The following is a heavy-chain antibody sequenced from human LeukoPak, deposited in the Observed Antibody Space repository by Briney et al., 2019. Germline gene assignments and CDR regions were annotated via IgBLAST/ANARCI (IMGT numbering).Heavy chain of an antibody. D-gene: IGHD6-13*01. J-gene: IGHJ4*02. CDR2: ISGSGGTT. CDR1: GFTFNNYA. Sequence: GGSLRLSWEASGFTFNNYAMSWVRQAPGKGLEWVSAISGSGGTTYYADSVKGRFTISRDNSKNTLYLQMNSLRAEDTAVYYCAKDKPSGYSSYPYFDYWGQGTLVTVSS. CDR3: AKDKPSGYSSYPYFDY. V-gene: IGHV3-23*01.